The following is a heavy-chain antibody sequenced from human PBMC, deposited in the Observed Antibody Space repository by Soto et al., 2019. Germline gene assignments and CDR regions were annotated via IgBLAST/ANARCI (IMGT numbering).Heavy chain of an antibody. CDR2: INHSGST. CDR1: GGSFSGYY. V-gene: IGHV4-34*01. CDR3: ARGYGSGLPYYYYGMDV. Sequence: SETLSLTCAVYGGSFSGYYWSWIRQPPGKGLEWIGEINHSGSTNYNPSLKSRVTISVDTSKNQFSLKLRSVTAADTAVYYCARGYGSGLPYYYYGMDVWGQGTTVTVSS. D-gene: IGHD6-19*01. J-gene: IGHJ6*02.